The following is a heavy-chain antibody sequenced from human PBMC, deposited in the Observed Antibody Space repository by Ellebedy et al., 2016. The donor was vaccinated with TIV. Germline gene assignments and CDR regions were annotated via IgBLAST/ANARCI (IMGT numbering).Heavy chain of an antibody. V-gene: IGHV3-30-3*01. D-gene: IGHD3-22*01. CDR3: ATSAEGHSNGYYFDY. CDR2: ISHDGTTE. CDR1: AFTYSRYA. Sequence: PGGSLRLSCAASAFTYSRYAMVWVRHAPGKGLGWVTLISHDGTTESNADSVKGRFTISRDNSKNTVYLQMNSLRPEDTALYYCATSAEGHSNGYYFDYWGQGNLVTVSA. J-gene: IGHJ4*02.